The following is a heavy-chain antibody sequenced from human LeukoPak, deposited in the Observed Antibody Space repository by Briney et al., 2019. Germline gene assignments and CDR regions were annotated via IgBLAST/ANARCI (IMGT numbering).Heavy chain of an antibody. CDR2: IYYSGST. CDR1: GGSISSSSNY. D-gene: IGHD4-17*01. CDR3: ARALYGDYVDY. V-gene: IGHV4-39*07. J-gene: IGHJ4*02. Sequence: SETLSLTCSVSGGSISSSSNYWGWIRQPPGKGLEWIGSIYYSGSTYYNPSLKSRVTISVDTSKNQFSLKLSSVTAADTAVYYCARALYGDYVDYWGQGTLVTASS.